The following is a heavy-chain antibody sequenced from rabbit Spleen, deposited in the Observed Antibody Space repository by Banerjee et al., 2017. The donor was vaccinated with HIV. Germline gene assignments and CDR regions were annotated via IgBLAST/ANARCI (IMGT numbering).Heavy chain of an antibody. CDR3: ARDTGSSFSTYGMDL. CDR2: LDVNSSGKT. D-gene: IGHD8-1*01. Sequence: QSLEESGGDLVKPGASLTLTCTASGLDFSSSYWICWVRQAPGKGLEWIACLDVNSSGKTYYANWAKGRFTVSKASSTTVTPQMTSLTAADTATYFCARDTGSSFSTYGMDLWGPGTLVTV. CDR1: GLDFSSSYW. J-gene: IGHJ6*01. V-gene: IGHV1S40*01.